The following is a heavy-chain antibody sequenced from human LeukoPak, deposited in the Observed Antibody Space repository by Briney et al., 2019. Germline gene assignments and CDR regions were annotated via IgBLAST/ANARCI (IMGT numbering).Heavy chain of an antibody. D-gene: IGHD7-27*01. Sequence: SETLSLTCTVSGGSISSSTYSWGWIGQPPGKGLEWIGSISYSRSPYYNPSIKSRVNISIDTSKKQFSLKLNAITPSDTAVYYCAKTTNWSLDHWGQASLLTVSS. CDR2: ISYSRSP. V-gene: IGHV4-39*01. CDR3: AKTTNWSLDH. J-gene: IGHJ4*02. CDR1: GGSISSSTYS.